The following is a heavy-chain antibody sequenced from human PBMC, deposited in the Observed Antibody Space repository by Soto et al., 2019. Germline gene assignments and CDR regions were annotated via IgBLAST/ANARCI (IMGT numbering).Heavy chain of an antibody. CDR3: SRDPINLNDDPYAFDI. CDR1: GFTFSRYS. CDR2: ISSSSSTI. D-gene: IGHD1-1*01. J-gene: IGHJ3*02. Sequence: GGSLRLSCAASGFTFSRYSMNWVRQAPGKGLEWVSYISSSSSTIYYADSVKGRFTISRDNAKNSLYLQMNSLRAEDTAVYYCSRDPINLNDDPYAFDIWGQGTMVTVSS. V-gene: IGHV3-48*01.